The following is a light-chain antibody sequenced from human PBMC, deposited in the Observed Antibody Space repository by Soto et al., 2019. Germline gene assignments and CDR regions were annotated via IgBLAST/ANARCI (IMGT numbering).Light chain of an antibody. CDR1: QDISNY. CDR3: QHYDNLLRLT. CDR2: AAS. Sequence: DIQMTQSPSSLSASVGDRVTITSQASQDISNYLNCHQQKPGKAPKVLIYAASNVETGVPSSFDGSGSGTDFTFTVSSLQPEDFATYDCQHYDNLLRLTFGGGTKVAIK. V-gene: IGKV1-33*01. J-gene: IGKJ4*01.